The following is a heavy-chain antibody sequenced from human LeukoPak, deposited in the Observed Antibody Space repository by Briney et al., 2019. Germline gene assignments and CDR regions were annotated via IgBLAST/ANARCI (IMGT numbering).Heavy chain of an antibody. CDR2: ISYDGSNK. V-gene: IGHV3-30-3*01. CDR3: ARGGPYGGDPVCCY. J-gene: IGHJ4*02. Sequence: QPGGSLRLSCAASGFTFSSYAMHWVRQAPGKGLEWVAVISYDGSNKYYADSVKGRFTISRDNSKNTLYLQMNSLRAEDTAVYYCARGGPYGGDPVCCYWGQGTLVTVSS. CDR1: GFTFSSYA. D-gene: IGHD4-23*01.